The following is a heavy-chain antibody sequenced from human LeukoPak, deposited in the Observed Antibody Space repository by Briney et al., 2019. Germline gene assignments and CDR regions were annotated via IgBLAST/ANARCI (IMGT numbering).Heavy chain of an antibody. V-gene: IGHV4-31*03. Sequence: SETLSLTCTVSGGSVSTGTYFWSWIRQPPGKGLEWIGYIYYSGSTYYNPSLKSRVTISVDTSKNQFSLKLSSVTAADTAVYYCARNFGAWSSGGYYYYGMDVWGQGTTVTVSS. CDR2: IYYSGST. D-gene: IGHD4/OR15-4a*01. CDR3: ARNFGAWSSGGYYYYGMDV. CDR1: GGSVSTGTYF. J-gene: IGHJ6*02.